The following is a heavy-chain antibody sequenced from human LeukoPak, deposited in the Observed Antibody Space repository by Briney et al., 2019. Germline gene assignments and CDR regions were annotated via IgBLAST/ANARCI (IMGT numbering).Heavy chain of an antibody. V-gene: IGHV4-59*08. Sequence: SDTVSLTCTVSGGSISSYYWSWIRQPPGKGLEWIGYIYDSGSTNYNPSLKSRVTISVDTSKNQFSLKLSSVTAADTAVYYCARHIDGYIHFDYWGQGTLVTVS. CDR1: GGSISSYY. CDR3: ARHIDGYIHFDY. CDR2: IYDSGST. J-gene: IGHJ4*02. D-gene: IGHD5-24*01.